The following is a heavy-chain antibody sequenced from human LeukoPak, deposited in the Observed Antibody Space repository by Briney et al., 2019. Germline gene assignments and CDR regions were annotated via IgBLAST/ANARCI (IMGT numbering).Heavy chain of an antibody. V-gene: IGHV5-51*01. CDR1: GYSFTSYW. CDR3: ARRQYQPPGWYYYGMDV. Sequence: GESLKISCKGSGYSFTSYWIGWVRQMPGEGLEWMGIIYPGDSDTRYSPSSQGQVTISADKSISTAYLQWSSLKASDTAMYYCARRQYQPPGWYYYGMDVWGQGTTVTVSS. CDR2: IYPGDSDT. D-gene: IGHD2-2*01. J-gene: IGHJ6*02.